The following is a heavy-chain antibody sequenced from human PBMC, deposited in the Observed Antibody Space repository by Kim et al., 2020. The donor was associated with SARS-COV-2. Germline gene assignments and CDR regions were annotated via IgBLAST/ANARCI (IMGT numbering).Heavy chain of an antibody. CDR1: GGSFSGYY. CDR3: ASSNYYYDSKDGMDV. CDR2: INHSGST. J-gene: IGHJ6*02. V-gene: IGHV4-34*01. D-gene: IGHD3-22*01. Sequence: SETLSLTCAVYGGSFSGYYWSWIRQPPGKGLEWIGEINHSGSTNYNPSLKSRVTISVDTSKNQFSLKLSSVTAADTAVYYCASSNYYYDSKDGMDVWGQGTTVTVSS.